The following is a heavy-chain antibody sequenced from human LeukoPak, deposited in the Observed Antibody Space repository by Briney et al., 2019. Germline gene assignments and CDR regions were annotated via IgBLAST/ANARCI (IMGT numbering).Heavy chain of an antibody. J-gene: IGHJ4*02. CDR3: ARGRTYYYDSSGTYDY. Sequence: GGSLRLSCAASGFTFSSYSMNWVRQAPGKGLEWVSYISSSSSTIYYADSVKGRFTISRDNAKNSLYLQMNSLRAEDTAVYYCARGRTYYYDSSGTYDYWGQGTLVTVSS. D-gene: IGHD3-22*01. CDR2: ISSSSSTI. CDR1: GFTFSSYS. V-gene: IGHV3-48*01.